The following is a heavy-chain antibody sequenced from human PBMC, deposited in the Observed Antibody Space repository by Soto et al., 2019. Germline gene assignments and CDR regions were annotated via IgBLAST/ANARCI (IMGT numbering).Heavy chain of an antibody. CDR2: IYYSGST. Sequence: SETLSLTFTVSGGSISSSSYYWGWIRQPPGKGLEWIGSIYYSGSTYYNPSLKSRVTISVDTSKNQFSLKLSSVTAADTAVYYCARPRADGPGIAAAGHYYYYYMDVWGKGTTVTVSS. J-gene: IGHJ6*03. V-gene: IGHV4-39*01. CDR3: ARPRADGPGIAAAGHYYYYYMDV. D-gene: IGHD6-13*01. CDR1: GGSISSSSYY.